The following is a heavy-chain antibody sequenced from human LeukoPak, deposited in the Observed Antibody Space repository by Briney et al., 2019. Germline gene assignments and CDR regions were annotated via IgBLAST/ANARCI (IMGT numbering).Heavy chain of an antibody. D-gene: IGHD2-2*01. CDR3: AREVVPAAMSFYYYYYMDV. J-gene: IGHJ6*03. CDR1: GFTFSSYS. V-gene: IGHV3-48*04. CDR2: ISSSSSTI. Sequence: PGGSLRLSCAASGFTFSSYSMNWVRQAPGKGLEWVSYISSSSSTIYYADSVKGRFTISRDNAKNSLYLQMNSLRAEDTAVYYCAREVVPAAMSFYYYYYMDVWGKGTTVTVSS.